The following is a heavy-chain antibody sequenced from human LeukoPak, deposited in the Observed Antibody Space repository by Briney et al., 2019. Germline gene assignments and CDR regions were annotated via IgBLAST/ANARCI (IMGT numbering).Heavy chain of an antibody. V-gene: IGHV3-21*01. Sequence: PGGSLRLSCAASGFTFSTYAMNWVRQAPGKGLEWVSSISSSSSYIYYADSVKGRFTISRDNAKNSLYLQMNSLRAEDTAVYYCARDHQIAAGAFDIWGQGTMVTVSS. D-gene: IGHD6-13*01. CDR1: GFTFSTYA. CDR3: ARDHQIAAGAFDI. J-gene: IGHJ3*02. CDR2: ISSSSSYI.